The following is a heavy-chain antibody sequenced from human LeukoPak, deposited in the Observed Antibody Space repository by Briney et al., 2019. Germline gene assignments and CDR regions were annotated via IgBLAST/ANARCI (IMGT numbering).Heavy chain of an antibody. J-gene: IGHJ4*02. Sequence: VKVSFKASGGTFSSYAISWVRQAPGQGLEWMGGIIPIFGTANYAQKFQGRVTITRNTSISTAYMELSRLRSDDTAVYYCARDFTAYSNWGQGTLVTVSS. CDR3: ARDFTAYSN. CDR2: IIPIFGTA. V-gene: IGHV1-69*13. D-gene: IGHD2-15*01. CDR1: GGTFSSYA.